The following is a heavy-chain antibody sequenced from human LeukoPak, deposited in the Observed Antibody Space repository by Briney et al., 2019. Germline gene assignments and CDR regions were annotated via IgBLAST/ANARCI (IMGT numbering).Heavy chain of an antibody. CDR2: IWYDGSNK. CDR1: GFTFSSYG. D-gene: IGHD5-12*01. V-gene: IGHV3-33*01. CDR3: ARGGYSGYDREDCYFDY. J-gene: IGHJ4*02. Sequence: GGSLRLSCAASGFTFSSYGMHWVRQAPGKGLEWVAVIWYDGSNKYYADSVKGRFTISRDNSKNTLYLQMNSLRAEDTAVYYCARGGYSGYDREDCYFDYWGQGTLVTVSS.